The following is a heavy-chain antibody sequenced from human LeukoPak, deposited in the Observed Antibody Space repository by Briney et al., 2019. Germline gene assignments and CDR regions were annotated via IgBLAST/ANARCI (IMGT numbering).Heavy chain of an antibody. Sequence: ASVKVSCKASGYTFTSYDINWVRQATGQGLEWMGWISAYNGNTNYAQKLQGRVTMTTDTSTSTAYMELRSLRSDDTAVYYCAKLFRGGPWDRFDPWGQGTLVTVSS. CDR2: ISAYNGNT. CDR3: AKLFRGGPWDRFDP. D-gene: IGHD3-10*01. CDR1: GYTFTSYD. V-gene: IGHV1-18*01. J-gene: IGHJ5*02.